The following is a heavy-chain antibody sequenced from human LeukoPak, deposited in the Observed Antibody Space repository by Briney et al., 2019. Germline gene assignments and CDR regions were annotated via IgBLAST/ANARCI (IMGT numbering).Heavy chain of an antibody. CDR2: IWYDGSNK. D-gene: IGHD6-19*01. CDR3: ARAGLSSGWSGVNY. Sequence: GRTLRLSCAASGFTFSSYGMHWVRQAPGKGLEWVAVIWYDGSNKYYADSVKGRFTISRDNSKNTLYLQMNSLRAEDTAVYYCARAGLSSGWSGVNYWGQGTLVTVSS. J-gene: IGHJ4*02. V-gene: IGHV3-33*01. CDR1: GFTFSSYG.